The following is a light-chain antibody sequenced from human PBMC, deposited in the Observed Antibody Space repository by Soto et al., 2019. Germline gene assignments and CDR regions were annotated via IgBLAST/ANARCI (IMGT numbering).Light chain of an antibody. CDR3: AAWDDSLNGVV. Sequence: QSVLTQPPSASGTPGQRVTISCSGSSSNIGGNIVNWYQQLPGTAPKLLIFGNDQRPSWVPDRFSGSKSGTSASLAISGFQFEDEANYYCAAWDDSLNGVVFGGGTKVTVL. CDR1: SSNIGGNI. V-gene: IGLV1-44*01. J-gene: IGLJ2*01. CDR2: GND.